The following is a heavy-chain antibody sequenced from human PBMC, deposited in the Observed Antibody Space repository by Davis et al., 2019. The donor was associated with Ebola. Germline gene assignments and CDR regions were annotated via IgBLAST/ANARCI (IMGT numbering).Heavy chain of an antibody. Sequence: GESLKISCAASGFTFSSNSMNWVRQAPGKGLEWVSFISSSSNYIYYADSVKGRFTVSRDNAKNSLYLQMNSLRAEDTAVYYCVRDQTYGSGSPYYYYGMDVWGKGTTVTVSS. V-gene: IGHV3-21*01. CDR3: VRDQTYGSGSPYYYYGMDV. CDR2: ISSSSNYI. D-gene: IGHD3-10*01. J-gene: IGHJ6*04. CDR1: GFTFSSNS.